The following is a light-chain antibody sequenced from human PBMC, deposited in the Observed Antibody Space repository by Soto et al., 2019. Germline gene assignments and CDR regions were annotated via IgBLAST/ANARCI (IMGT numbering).Light chain of an antibody. CDR3: QQFATSPFT. CDR1: QSVASSF. J-gene: IGKJ3*01. V-gene: IGKV3-20*01. CDR2: GAS. Sequence: EIVLKQSPGTLSLSPGESATLSCRASQSVASSFLAWYQQKPGQAPRLLIYGASRRATGIPDRVSGSGSGTDFTRTITSLEPEDCAVYYCQQFATSPFTFGPGNTVDV.